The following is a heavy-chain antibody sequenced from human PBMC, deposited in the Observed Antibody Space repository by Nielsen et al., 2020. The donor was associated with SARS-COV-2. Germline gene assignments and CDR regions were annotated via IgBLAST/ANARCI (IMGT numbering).Heavy chain of an antibody. J-gene: IGHJ4*02. CDR3: ARITPSSGWDY. CDR2: INAGNGNT. CDR1: GYTFTSFA. V-gene: IGHV1-3*01. D-gene: IGHD6-19*01. Sequence: ASVKVSCKTSGYTFTSFAIHWVRQAPGQSLEWMGWINAGNGNTKYSQKFQGRVTMTRDTSANTAYMELSSLSSEDTAVCYCARITPSSGWDYWGQGTLVTVSS.